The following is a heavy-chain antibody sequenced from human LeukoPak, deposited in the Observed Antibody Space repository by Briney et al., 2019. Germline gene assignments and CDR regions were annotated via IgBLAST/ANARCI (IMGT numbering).Heavy chain of an antibody. CDR2: IYYSGST. CDR3: ARGSEYYDSSGYYWNDAFDI. V-gene: IGHV4-59*01. Sequence: SETLSLTCTVSGGSISSYYWSWIRQPPGKGLEWIGYIYYSGSTNYNPSLKSRVTISVDTSKNQFSLKLSSVTAADTAVYYCARGSEYYDSSGYYWNDAFDIWGQGTMVTVSS. CDR1: GGSISSYY. D-gene: IGHD3-22*01. J-gene: IGHJ3*02.